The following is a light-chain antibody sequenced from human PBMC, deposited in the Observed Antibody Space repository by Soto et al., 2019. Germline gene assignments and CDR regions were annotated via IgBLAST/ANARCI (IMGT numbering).Light chain of an antibody. V-gene: IGKV1-39*01. CDR2: AAS. J-gene: IGKJ2*01. CDR1: QSISCY. CDR3: QQSYNTPYT. Sequence: DIQMPQSPSSLSASVGDRVTITCRASQSISCYLNWYQQNPGKAPKLLIYAASSLQSGVPSRFSGSGSGTDFTLTISSLQPEDFSTYYCQQSYNTPYTFGQGTKLEIK.